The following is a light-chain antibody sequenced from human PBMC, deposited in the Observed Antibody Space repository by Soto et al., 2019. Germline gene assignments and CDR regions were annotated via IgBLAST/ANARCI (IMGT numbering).Light chain of an antibody. CDR1: QSVSSSY. CDR3: QQDGSSPIT. J-gene: IGKJ5*01. CDR2: GPS. Sequence: EIVLTQSPGTLSLSPGERATLSCRASQSVSSSYLAWYQQKPGQAPRLLIYGPSSRATGIPDRFSGSGSGTDFTLTISSLEPEDSALYYCQQDGSSPITFGQGTRLEIK. V-gene: IGKV3-20*01.